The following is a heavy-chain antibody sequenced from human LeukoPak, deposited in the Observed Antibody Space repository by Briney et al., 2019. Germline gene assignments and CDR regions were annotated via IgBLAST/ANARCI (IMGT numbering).Heavy chain of an antibody. J-gene: IGHJ4*02. CDR3: ARVGGSGWYAFDY. CDR2: TYYRSQWYN. V-gene: IGHV6-1*01. CDR1: GDSVSSNSAT. D-gene: IGHD6-19*01. Sequence: SRTLSLTCVISGDSVSSNSATWNWIRQSPSRGLEWLGRTYYRSQWYNDYAVSVKSRITINPDTSKTQFSLQLTSVTPEDTAVYYCARVGGSGWYAFDYWGQGTLVTVSS.